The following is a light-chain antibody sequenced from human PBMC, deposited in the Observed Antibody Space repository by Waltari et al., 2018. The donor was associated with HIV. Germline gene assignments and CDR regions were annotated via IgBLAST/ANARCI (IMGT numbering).Light chain of an antibody. CDR1: SSHIGTNA. V-gene: IGLV1-36*01. J-gene: IGLJ3*02. CDR2: YNE. CDR3: AAWDDSLSGFWV. Sequence: QSVLTQPPSVSAAPRQRVTISCSGSSSHIGTNAVTWYQPLPGKAPKLLIYYNERLRPGVSDRLSGAKSGTSASLAISGLQSEEEADYFCAAWDDSLSGFWVYGGGTKLTVL.